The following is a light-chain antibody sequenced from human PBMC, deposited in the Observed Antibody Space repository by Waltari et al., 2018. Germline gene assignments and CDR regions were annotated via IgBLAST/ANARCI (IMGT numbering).Light chain of an antibody. J-gene: IGLJ2*01. CDR3: QAWDGSTVL. V-gene: IGLV3-1*01. CDR1: KYGLTY. Sequence: SYDLTQPPSVSVSPGQTANLICSGDKYGLTYGWWYQHKPGRSPRLVIYQTNKRPSGTPERFSGSNSGNAATLTISGTQAMDEADYFCQAWDGSTVLFGGGTKLTVL. CDR2: QTN.